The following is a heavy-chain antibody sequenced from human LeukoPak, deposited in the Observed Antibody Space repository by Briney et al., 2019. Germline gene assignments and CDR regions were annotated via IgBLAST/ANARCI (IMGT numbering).Heavy chain of an antibody. V-gene: IGHV4-30-4*01. CDR2: IYYSGST. D-gene: IGHD3-10*01. CDR3: ARDTRRVRGIAGYCYGMDV. CDR1: GGSISSGDYY. J-gene: IGHJ6*04. Sequence: SQTLSLTCTVSGGSISSGDYYWSWIRQPPGKGLEWIGYIYYSGSTYYNPSLKSRVTISVDTSKNQFSLKLSSVTAADTAVYYCARDTRRVRGIAGYCYGMDVWGKGTTVTVSS.